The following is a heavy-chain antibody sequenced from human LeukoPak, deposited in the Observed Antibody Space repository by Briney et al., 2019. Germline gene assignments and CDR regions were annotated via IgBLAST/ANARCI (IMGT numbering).Heavy chain of an antibody. Sequence: GGSLRLSCAASGFTFSSFAMSWVRQAPGKGPEWVSAISGSDSTYYADSVKGRFTISRDNSKNTLYLQMSSLRAEDTAIYYCAKGVRFLDWWILDYWGQGSLVTVSS. J-gene: IGHJ4*02. CDR3: AKGVRFLDWWILDY. D-gene: IGHD3-9*01. CDR2: ISGSDST. V-gene: IGHV3-23*01. CDR1: GFTFSSFA.